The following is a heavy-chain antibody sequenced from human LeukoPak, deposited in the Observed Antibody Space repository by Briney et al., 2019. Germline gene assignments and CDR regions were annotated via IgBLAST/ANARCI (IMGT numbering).Heavy chain of an antibody. J-gene: IGHJ3*02. CDR2: ISGSGGST. D-gene: IGHD4-17*01. V-gene: IGHV3-23*01. CDR1: GFTFSSYA. Sequence: GGSLRLSCAASGFTFSSYAMSWVRQAPGKGLEWVSAISGSGGSTYSADSVKGRFTIYRDNSKNTLYLQMNSLRAEDTAVYYCAKYTDGDYGYAFDIWGQGTMVTVSS. CDR3: AKYTDGDYGYAFDI.